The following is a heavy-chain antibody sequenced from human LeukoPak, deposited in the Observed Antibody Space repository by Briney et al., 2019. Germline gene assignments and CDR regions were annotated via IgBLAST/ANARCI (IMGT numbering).Heavy chain of an antibody. D-gene: IGHD3-16*01. CDR1: GGSINSSSYY. CDR3: ARGDYYDGGGRNWFDP. CDR2: IYYSGST. J-gene: IGHJ5*02. Sequence: SETLSLTCTVSGGSINSSSYYWGWIRQPPGKGLEWIGSIYYSGSTYYNPSLKSRVTISVDTSKNQFSLKLSSMTAADTAVYFCARGDYYDGGGRNWFDPWGQGTLVTVSS. V-gene: IGHV4-39*07.